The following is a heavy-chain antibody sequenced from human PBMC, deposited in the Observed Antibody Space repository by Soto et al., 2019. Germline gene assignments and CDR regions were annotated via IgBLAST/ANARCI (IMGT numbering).Heavy chain of an antibody. V-gene: IGHV4-59*08. CDR3: ARSVFP. Sequence: SETLSLTCTVSGGSISSVYWTWIRQPPGKELEWIAYVYYSGSTNYNPSLKSRVTISMDTSRNQFSLKLSSVTAADTAVYYCARSVFPWGQGTLVTVS. CDR1: GGSISSVY. J-gene: IGHJ5*02. CDR2: VYYSGST.